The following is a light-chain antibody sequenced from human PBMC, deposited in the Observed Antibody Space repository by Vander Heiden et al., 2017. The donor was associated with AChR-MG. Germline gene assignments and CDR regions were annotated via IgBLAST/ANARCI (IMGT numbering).Light chain of an antibody. CDR3: QHRSNWPLT. V-gene: IGKV3-11*01. CDR2: DAS. CDR1: QSISNF. Sequence: EIVLTQSPATLSLSPGERATLPCRASQSISNFLAWYQQKPGQAPRLLIYDASNRATGIPARFSGSGSGTDFTFTISSLEPEDFAVYYCQHRSNWPLTFGGGTKVEIK. J-gene: IGKJ4*01.